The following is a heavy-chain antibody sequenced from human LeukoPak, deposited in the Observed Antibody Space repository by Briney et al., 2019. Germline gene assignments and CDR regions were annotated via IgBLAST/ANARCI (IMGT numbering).Heavy chain of an antibody. CDR1: GFTFSSYA. D-gene: IGHD3-3*01. CDR3: AKVDDFWSGYYPFDY. CDR2: ISGSGGST. V-gene: IGHV3-23*01. Sequence: PGGSLRLSCAASGFTFSSYAMSWVRQAPGKGLEWVSAISGSGGSTYYADSVKGRFTISRDNSKNTLYLQMNSLRAEDTAVYYCAKVDDFWSGYYPFDYWGQGTLVTVSS. J-gene: IGHJ4*02.